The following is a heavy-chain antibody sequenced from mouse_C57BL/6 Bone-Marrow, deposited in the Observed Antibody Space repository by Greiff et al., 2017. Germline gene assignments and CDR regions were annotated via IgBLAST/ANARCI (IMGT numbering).Heavy chain of an antibody. CDR1: GFTFSDYY. D-gene: IGHD2-3*01. CDR2: INYDGSST. V-gene: IGHV5-16*01. Sequence: EVKLVESEGGLVQPGSSMKLSCTASGFTFSDYYMAWVRQVPEKGLEWVANINYDGSSTYYLDSLKSRFIISRDNAKNILYLQMSSLKSEDTATYYCARIYDGYLAWFAYWGQGTLVTVSA. CDR3: ARIYDGYLAWFAY. J-gene: IGHJ3*01.